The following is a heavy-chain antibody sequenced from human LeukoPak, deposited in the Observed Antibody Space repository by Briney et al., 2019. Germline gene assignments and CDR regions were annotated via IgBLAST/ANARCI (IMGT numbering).Heavy chain of an antibody. V-gene: IGHV1-2*02. Sequence: ASVKVSCKASGYTFTGYYMHWVRQAPGQGLEWMGWTNPNSGGTNYAQKFQGRVTMTRDTSISTAYMELSRLRSDDTAVYYCARDPDAYDYVWGSYRYWGAFDIWGQGTMVTVSS. CDR2: TNPNSGGT. CDR3: ARDPDAYDYVWGSYRYWGAFDI. D-gene: IGHD3-16*02. CDR1: GYTFTGYY. J-gene: IGHJ3*02.